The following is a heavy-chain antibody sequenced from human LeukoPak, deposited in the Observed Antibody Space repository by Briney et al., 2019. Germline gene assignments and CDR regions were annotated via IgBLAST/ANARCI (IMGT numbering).Heavy chain of an antibody. V-gene: IGHV1-69*13. CDR2: IIPIFGTA. CDR1: GGTFSSYA. J-gene: IGHJ4*02. D-gene: IGHD4-17*01. Sequence: SVKVSCKASGGTFSSYAISWVRQAPGQGLEWMGGIIPIFGTANYAQKFQGRVTITADESTSTAYMELSSLRSEDTAVYYCARGAPGDYGDTSYYFDYWGQGTLVTVSS. CDR3: ARGAPGDYGDTSYYFDY.